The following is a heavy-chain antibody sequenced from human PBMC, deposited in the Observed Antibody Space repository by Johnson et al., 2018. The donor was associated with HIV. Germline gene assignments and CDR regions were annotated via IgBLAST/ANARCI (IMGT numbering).Heavy chain of an antibody. J-gene: IGHJ3*02. CDR2: IKSKTDGGTT. CDR3: ARDTPFDI. V-gene: IGHV3-15*01. CDR1: GFTFDDYA. Sequence: VQLVESGGGLVKPGGSLRLSCAASGFTFDDYAMHWVRQAPGKGLEWVGRIKSKTDGGTTDYAAPVKGRFTISRDDSKNTLYLQMNSLRAEDTAVYYCARDTPFDIWGQGTMVTVSS.